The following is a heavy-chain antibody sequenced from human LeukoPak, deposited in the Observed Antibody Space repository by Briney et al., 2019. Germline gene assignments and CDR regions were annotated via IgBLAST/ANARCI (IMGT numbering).Heavy chain of an antibody. J-gene: IGHJ4*02. CDR1: GGSISRGGYY. CDR2: IYYSGST. D-gene: IGHD4-23*01. V-gene: IGHV4-31*03. CDR3: AREGGGNGPFDY. Sequence: PSETLSLTCTVSGGSISRGGYYWSWIRQHPGKGLEWIGYIYYSGSTYYNPSLKRRGTISVDTSKNQFSLKLSSVTAADTAVYYCAREGGGNGPFDYWGQGTLVTVSS.